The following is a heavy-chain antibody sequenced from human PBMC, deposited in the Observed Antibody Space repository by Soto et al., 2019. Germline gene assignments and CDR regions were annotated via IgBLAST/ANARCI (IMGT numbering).Heavy chain of an antibody. V-gene: IGHV3-30-3*01. D-gene: IGHD6-19*01. CDR2: ISYDGSNK. CDR1: GFTVSSYA. CDR3: ARDREGGWLVISQYFDY. J-gene: IGHJ4*02. Sequence: QVQLVESGGGVVQPGRSLRLSCAASGFTVSSYAMHWVRQAPGKGLEWVAVISYDGSNKYYADSVKGRFTISRDNSKNTLYLQMSSLRAEDTAVYYCARDREGGWLVISQYFDYWGQGTLVTVSS.